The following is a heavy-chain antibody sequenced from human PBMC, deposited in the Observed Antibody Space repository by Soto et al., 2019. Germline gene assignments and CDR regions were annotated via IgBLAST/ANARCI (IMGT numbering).Heavy chain of an antibody. CDR3: ARVWLSDSSGYYYYYGMGV. J-gene: IGHJ6*02. CDR2: ISAYNGNT. CDR1: GYTFTSYG. V-gene: IGHV1-18*04. D-gene: IGHD3-22*01. Sequence: QVQLVQSGAEVKKPGASVKVSCKASGYTFTSYGISWVRQAPGQWLEWMGWISAYNGNTNYAQKLQGRVTMTTDTYTSTAYMELSSLRADDTAVYYCARVWLSDSSGYYYYYGMGVWGQGTTVTVSS.